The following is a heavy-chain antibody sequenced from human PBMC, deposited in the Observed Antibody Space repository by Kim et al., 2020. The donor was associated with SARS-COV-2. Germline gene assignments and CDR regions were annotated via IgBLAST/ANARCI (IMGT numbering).Heavy chain of an antibody. V-gene: IGHV3-23*01. D-gene: IGHD3-22*01. J-gene: IGHJ4*02. CDR3: AKRNYYDSSGYYYYYYFDN. Sequence: GRCTIHRDNSKNTLYLQMNSLRAEDTAVYFCAKRNYYDSSGYYYYYYFDNWGQGTLVTVSS.